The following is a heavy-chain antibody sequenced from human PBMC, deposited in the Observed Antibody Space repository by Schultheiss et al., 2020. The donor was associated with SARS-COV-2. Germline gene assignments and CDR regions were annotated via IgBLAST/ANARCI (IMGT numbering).Heavy chain of an antibody. CDR3: ASLDDYGDQAYYYYGMDV. V-gene: IGHV3-21*01. CDR2: IGRTPSNL. J-gene: IGHJ6*02. D-gene: IGHD4-17*01. CDR1: GFTFSSYA. Sequence: GGSLRLSCAASGFTFSSYAMSWVRQAPGKGLEWVSSIGRTPSNLYYADSVQGRFTISRDNTKNSLYLQMNSLRAEDTAVYYCASLDDYGDQAYYYYGMDVWGQGTTVTVSS.